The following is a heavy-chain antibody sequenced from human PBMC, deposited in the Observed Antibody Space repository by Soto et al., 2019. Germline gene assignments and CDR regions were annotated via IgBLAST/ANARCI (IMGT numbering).Heavy chain of an antibody. V-gene: IGHV3-23*01. D-gene: IGHD2-21*01. J-gene: IGHJ6*02. Sequence: GGSLRLSCAASGFTFSSYAMRWVRQAPGKGLERVSAIRGSGDITYYADSVKGRFTIFRDNSQNTLYLQMNSLRAEDTAEYYCAKVVSAPKFCENFAMAVWGQGTTVTVSS. CDR1: GFTFSSYA. CDR2: IRGSGDIT. CDR3: AKVVSAPKFCENFAMAV.